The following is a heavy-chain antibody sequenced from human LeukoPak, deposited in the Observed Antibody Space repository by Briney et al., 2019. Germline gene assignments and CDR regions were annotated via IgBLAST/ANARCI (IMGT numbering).Heavy chain of an antibody. CDR1: GFTLSTYA. CDR2: ISSNGGST. J-gene: IGHJ6*01. D-gene: IGHD3-16*01. Sequence: GGSLRLSCSASGFTLSTYAMHWVRQAPGKGLKYVSGISSNGGSTYYADSVKGRFTISRDNSENTLYLQMSSLRPEDTAVYYCVKLGLWLVADYYYGMDVWGQGTTVTVSS. CDR3: VKLGLWLVADYYYGMDV. V-gene: IGHV3-64D*06.